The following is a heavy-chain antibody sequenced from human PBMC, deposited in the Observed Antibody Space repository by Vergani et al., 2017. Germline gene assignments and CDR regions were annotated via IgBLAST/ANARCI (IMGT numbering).Heavy chain of an antibody. Sequence: QVQLQESGPGLVKPSQTLSLTCTVSGGSNSSGDYYWSWIRQHPGKGLEWIGYIYYSGSTYYNPSLKSRVTISVDTSKNQFSLKLSSVTAADTAVYYCSVWGSYRYREWFDPWGQGTLVTVSS. CDR2: IYYSGST. D-gene: IGHD3-16*02. J-gene: IGHJ5*02. CDR1: GGSNSSGDYY. V-gene: IGHV4-31*03. CDR3: SVWGSYRYREWFDP.